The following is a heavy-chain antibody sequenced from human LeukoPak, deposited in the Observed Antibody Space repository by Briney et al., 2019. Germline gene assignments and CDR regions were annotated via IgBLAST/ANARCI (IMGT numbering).Heavy chain of an antibody. D-gene: IGHD3-10*01. CDR3: ARDRSGGVRGVLSY. V-gene: IGHV1-18*01. Sequence: ASVKVSCKASGYTFTSYGISWVRQAPGQGLEWMGWISAYNGNTSYAQKFQGRVTMTRDTSTSTVYMELSSLRSEDTAVYYCARDRSGGVRGVLSYWGQGTLVTVSS. CDR1: GYTFTSYG. J-gene: IGHJ4*02. CDR2: ISAYNGNT.